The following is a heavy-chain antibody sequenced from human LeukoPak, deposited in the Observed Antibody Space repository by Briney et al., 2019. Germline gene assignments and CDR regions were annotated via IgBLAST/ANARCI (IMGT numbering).Heavy chain of an antibody. J-gene: IGHJ4*02. CDR2: IYYSGST. CDR3: ARHSRPLFDY. CDR1: GGSISSSTYY. Sequence: TSETLSLTCTVSGGSISSSTYYWGWIRQPPGKGLEWIGSIYYSGSTYYNPSLKSRVTISVDTSKNQFSLKLSSVTAADTAVYYCARHSRPLFDYWGQGALVTVSS. D-gene: IGHD6-13*01. V-gene: IGHV4-39*01.